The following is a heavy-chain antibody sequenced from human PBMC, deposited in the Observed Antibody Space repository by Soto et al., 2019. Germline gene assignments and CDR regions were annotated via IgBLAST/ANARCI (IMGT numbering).Heavy chain of an antibody. CDR2: ISGSGGST. D-gene: IGHD5-18*01. J-gene: IGHJ4*02. V-gene: IGHV3-23*01. CDR1: GFTFSSYA. Sequence: GGSLRLSCAASGFTFSSYAMSWVRQAPGKGLEWVSAISGSGGSTYYADSVKGRFTISRDNSKNTLYLQMNSLRAEDTAVEYCAKGIQLWSQNFDYWGQGTLVTVSS. CDR3: AKGIQLWSQNFDY.